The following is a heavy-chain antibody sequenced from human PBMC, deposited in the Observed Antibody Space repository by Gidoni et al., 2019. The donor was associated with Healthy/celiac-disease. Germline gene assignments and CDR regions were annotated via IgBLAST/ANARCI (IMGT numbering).Heavy chain of an antibody. CDR1: GFTFSRYS. CDR2: ISSSSSYI. CDR3: ARGGRWGQPYGGNSGGWFDP. J-gene: IGHJ5*02. Sequence: EVQLVESGGGLVKPGGSRSLSCAASGFTFSRYSMNWVRPAPGKGLEWVSAISSSSSYISYADSVNGRFTISRDNAKISLYLQMNSLRAEDTAVYYCARGGRWGQPYGGNSGGWFDPWGQGTLVTVSS. V-gene: IGHV3-21*01. D-gene: IGHD4-17*01.